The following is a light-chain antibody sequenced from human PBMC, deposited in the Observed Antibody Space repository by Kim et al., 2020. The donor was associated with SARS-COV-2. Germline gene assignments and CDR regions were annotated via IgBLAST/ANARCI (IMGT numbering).Light chain of an antibody. CDR2: STS. CDR3: QQSYNAPWT. J-gene: IGKJ1*01. V-gene: IGKV1-39*01. CDR1: QGIADF. Sequence: IQMSQSPSSLSAFVGDSVTITCRASQGIADFLNWYQHKPGKAPKLLIYSTSTLQSGVPSRFSGGGSGTDFTLTISRLQPEDLATYYCQQSYNAPWTFGHGTKVDIK.